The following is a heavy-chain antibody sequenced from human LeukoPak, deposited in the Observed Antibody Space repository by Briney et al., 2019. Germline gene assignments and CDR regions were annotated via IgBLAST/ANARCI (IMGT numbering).Heavy chain of an antibody. CDR3: ARGSPYAS. V-gene: IGHV4-39*01. Sequence: SETLSLTCTVSGGSISGSSSYWGWIRRPPGKGLDYIGSIHYTGTTYYNPSLKSRVTLSVDTSQNQFSLKLTSVTAADTAVYYCARGSPYASWGQGTLVTVSS. CDR2: IHYTGTT. J-gene: IGHJ5*02. CDR1: GGSISGSSSY. D-gene: IGHD1-26*01.